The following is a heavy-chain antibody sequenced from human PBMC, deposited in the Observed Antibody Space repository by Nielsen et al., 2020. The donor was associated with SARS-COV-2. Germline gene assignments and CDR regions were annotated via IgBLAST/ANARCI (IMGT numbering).Heavy chain of an antibody. D-gene: IGHD6-19*01. V-gene: IGHV3-30-3*01. CDR3: ARDGSGWYIGY. CDR2: ISYDGSNK. CDR1: GFTFSSYA. Sequence: GESLKISCAASGFTFSSYAMHWVRQAPGKGLERVAVISYDGSNKYYADSVKGRFTISRDNSKNTLYLQMNSLRAEDTAVYYCARDGSGWYIGYWGQGTLVTVSS. J-gene: IGHJ4*02.